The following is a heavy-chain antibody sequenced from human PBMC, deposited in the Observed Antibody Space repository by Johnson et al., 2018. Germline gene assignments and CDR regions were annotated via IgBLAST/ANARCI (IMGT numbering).Heavy chain of an antibody. D-gene: IGHD6-19*01. V-gene: IGHV3-21*01. CDR2: ISSSSNFI. Sequence: EVQLVETGGGLVKPGGSLRLSCAASGFTFSSDSMNWVRQAPGMGLEWVSSISSSSNFIYYADSVRGRFTISRDNAKNSLFLKMNSLSAEDTAVYYCARDNSGWSNYYYAMDVWGQGTTVTVSS. J-gene: IGHJ6*02. CDR3: ARDNSGWSNYYYAMDV. CDR1: GFTFSSDS.